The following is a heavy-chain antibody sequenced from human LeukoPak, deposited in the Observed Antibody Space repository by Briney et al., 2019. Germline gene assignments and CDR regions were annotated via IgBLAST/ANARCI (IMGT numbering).Heavy chain of an antibody. CDR3: ARVDGSCSGGSCPSGNWFDP. D-gene: IGHD2-15*01. CDR2: ISAYNGNT. V-gene: IGHV1-18*01. J-gene: IGHJ5*02. Sequence: ASVKVSCKASGYTFTSYGISWVRQAPGQGLEWMGWISAYNGNTNYAQKLQGRVTMTTDTSTGTAYMELRSLRSDDTAVYYCARVDGSCSGGSCPSGNWFDPWGQGTLVTVSS. CDR1: GYTFTSYG.